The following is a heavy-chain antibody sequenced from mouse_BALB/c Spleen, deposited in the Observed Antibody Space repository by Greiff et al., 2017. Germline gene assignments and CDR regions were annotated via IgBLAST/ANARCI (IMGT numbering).Heavy chain of an antibody. V-gene: IGHV2-5-1*01. CDR2: IWRGGST. D-gene: IGHD2-1*01. J-gene: IGHJ1*01. CDR3: AKTGDYGNYPPHWYFDV. Sequence: VQLHQSGPSLVQPSQSLSITCTVSGFSLTSYGVHWVRQSPGKGLEWLGVIWRGGSTDYNAAFMSRLSITKDNSKSQVFFKMNSLQADDTAIYYCAKTGDYGNYPPHWYFDVWGAGTTVTVSS. CDR1: GFSLTSYG.